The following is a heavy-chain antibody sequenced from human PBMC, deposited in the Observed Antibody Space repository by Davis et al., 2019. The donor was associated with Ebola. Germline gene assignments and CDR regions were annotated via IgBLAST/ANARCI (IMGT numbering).Heavy chain of an antibody. V-gene: IGHV3-48*02. D-gene: IGHD6-25*01. CDR2: ISSSSSTI. CDR1: GYTFSRDW. J-gene: IGHJ4*02. CDR3: ARETLADRHFDY. Sequence: GESLKISCVGSGYTFSRDWMNWVRQAPGKGLEWVSYISSSSSTIDYADSVKGRFTISRDNAKNSLYLQMNSLRDEDTAVYYCARETLADRHFDYWGQGTLVTVSS.